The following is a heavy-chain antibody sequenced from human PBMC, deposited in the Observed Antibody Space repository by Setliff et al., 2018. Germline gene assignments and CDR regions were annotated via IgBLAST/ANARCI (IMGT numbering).Heavy chain of an antibody. CDR2: INPNGGRT. D-gene: IGHD2-2*01. CDR3: ARGIVVVPAALDV. J-gene: IGHJ6*04. CDR1: GFTFSNYA. Sequence: GGSLRLSCEASGFTFSNYAMHWVRQAPGERLECIAAINPNGGRTYYADSVKGRFTISRDDSNNRLYLQMNSLRAEDTAVYYCARGIVVVPAALDVWGKGTTVTVSS. V-gene: IGHV3-64*02.